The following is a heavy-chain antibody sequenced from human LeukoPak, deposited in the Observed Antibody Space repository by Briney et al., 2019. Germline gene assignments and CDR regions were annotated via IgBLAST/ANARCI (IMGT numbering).Heavy chain of an antibody. D-gene: IGHD3-16*01. CDR1: GGSISSSHYY. Sequence: PSETLSLTCTVSGGSISSSHYYWSWIRQPAGKGLEWIGRIYTSGSTNYNPSLKSRVTMSVDTSKNQFSLKLSSVTAADTAVYYCARGGSWGQGTLVTVSS. CDR3: ARGGS. J-gene: IGHJ5*02. V-gene: IGHV4-61*02. CDR2: IYTSGST.